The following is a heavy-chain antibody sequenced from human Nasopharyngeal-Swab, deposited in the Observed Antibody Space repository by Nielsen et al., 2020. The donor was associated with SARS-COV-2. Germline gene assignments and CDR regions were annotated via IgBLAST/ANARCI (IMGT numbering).Heavy chain of an antibody. CDR3: ARAPRMDV. V-gene: IGHV3-53*01. J-gene: IGHJ6*02. CDR2: INTSGAT. Sequence: GESLKTSCAASAFSVSNNYMNWVRQAPGQGLEWVSVINTSGATNYADSVKGRFTITRDNSKNMVYLQMNSLRVEDTAVYYCARAPRMDVWGQGTTVTVSS. CDR1: AFSVSNNY.